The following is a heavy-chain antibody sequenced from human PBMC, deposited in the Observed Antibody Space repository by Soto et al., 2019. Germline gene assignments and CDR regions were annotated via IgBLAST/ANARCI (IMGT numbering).Heavy chain of an antibody. CDR2: MNPNSGNT. Sequence: ASVKVSCKASGYTFTRYDINWVRQATGQGLEWMGWMNPNSGNTGYAQKFQGRVTMTRNTSISTAYMELSSLRSEDTAVYYCARGLRGWQWLVPRHDDAFDIWGQGTMVTVSS. V-gene: IGHV1-8*01. CDR3: ARGLRGWQWLVPRHDDAFDI. CDR1: GYTFTRYD. D-gene: IGHD6-19*01. J-gene: IGHJ3*02.